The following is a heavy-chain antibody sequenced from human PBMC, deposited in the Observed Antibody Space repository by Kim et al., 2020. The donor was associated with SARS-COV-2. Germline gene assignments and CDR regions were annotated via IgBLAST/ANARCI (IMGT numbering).Heavy chain of an antibody. D-gene: IGHD6-19*01. CDR2: IDSDGSHT. Sequence: GGSLRLSCAASGFTLSSYWMHWVRQAPGKGLVWVSRIDSDGSHTSYADSVKGRFTISRDNAKNTVYLQMNSLRAEDTAVYYCARGGTYSSGPYDYWGQGTLVTVSS. CDR3: ARGGTYSSGPYDY. J-gene: IGHJ4*02. V-gene: IGHV3-74*01. CDR1: GFTLSSYW.